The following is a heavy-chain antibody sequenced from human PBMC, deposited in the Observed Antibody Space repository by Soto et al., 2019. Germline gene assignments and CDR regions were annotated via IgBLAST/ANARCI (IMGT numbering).Heavy chain of an antibody. CDR2: INGANGDT. CDR3: AGKDYYVAGSYYFDH. J-gene: IGHJ4*02. Sequence: QVQLVQSGAEVKKPGASVKVSCKASGYTFTAYPVPWVRQAPGQRLEWMGWINGANGDTGYSQKFQGRVTVTRDTSANTGYMELSSLTSEDTAVYYCAGKDYYVAGSYYFDHWGQGTRVTVSS. CDR1: GYTFTAYP. D-gene: IGHD3-10*01. V-gene: IGHV1-3*01.